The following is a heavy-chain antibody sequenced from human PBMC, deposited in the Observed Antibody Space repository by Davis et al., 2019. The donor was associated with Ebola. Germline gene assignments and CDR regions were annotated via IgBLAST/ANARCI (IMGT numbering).Heavy chain of an antibody. J-gene: IGHJ2*01. CDR3: TRHGSYDSSGYYPYWYFDL. Sequence: GGSLRLSCAASGFTFSGSAMHWVRQASGKGLEWVGRIRSKANSYATAYAASVKGRFTISRDDSKNTAYLQMNSLKTEDTAVYYCTRHGSYDSSGYYPYWYFDLWGRGTLVTVSS. CDR1: GFTFSGSA. V-gene: IGHV3-73*01. D-gene: IGHD3-22*01. CDR2: IRSKANSYAT.